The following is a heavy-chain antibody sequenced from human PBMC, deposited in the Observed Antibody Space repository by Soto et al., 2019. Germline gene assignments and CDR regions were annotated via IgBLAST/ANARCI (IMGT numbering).Heavy chain of an antibody. CDR3: ARASQRSNYSMDV. V-gene: IGHV4-31*03. CDR2: IYNRGST. Sequence: QVQLQESGPGLVKPSQTLSLICSVSGGSVNSGGYYWSWIRQHPGKGLEWIGHIYNRGSTYYNPSLKSRVSITLATSKNQYSMNLSSVTTAYPAVYYCARASQRSNYSMDVGGQGTTFTVSS. J-gene: IGHJ6*01. D-gene: IGHD6-25*01. CDR1: GGSVNSGGYY.